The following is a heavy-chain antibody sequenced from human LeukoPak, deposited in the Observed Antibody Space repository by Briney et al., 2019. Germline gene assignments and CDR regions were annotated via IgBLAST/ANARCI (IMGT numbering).Heavy chain of an antibody. CDR1: GFTFDDHG. CDR3: ARDRATNSFNYYFDY. V-gene: IGHV3-20*04. D-gene: IGHD4-23*01. J-gene: IGHJ4*02. CDR2: VNWNDGST. Sequence: GGSLRLSCAASGFTFDDHGMSWVRQAPGKGLEGVSTVNWNDGSTAYADSVKGRFTISRDNAKNSLYLQMNSLRAEDTALYYCARDRATNSFNYYFDYWGQGTLVTVSS.